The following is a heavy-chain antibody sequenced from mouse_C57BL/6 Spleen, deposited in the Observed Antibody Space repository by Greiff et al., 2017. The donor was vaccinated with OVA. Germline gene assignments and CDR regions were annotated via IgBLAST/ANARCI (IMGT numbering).Heavy chain of an antibody. CDR3: ARWGATDYYAMDY. J-gene: IGHJ4*01. D-gene: IGHD1-1*01. CDR1: GYTFTSYW. Sequence: QVQLQQSGTELVKPGASVKLSCKASGYTFTSYWMHWVKQRPGQGLEWIGNINPSNGGTNYNEKFKSKATLTVDKSSSTAYMQLSSLTSEDSAVYDCARWGATDYYAMDYWGQGTSVTVSS. CDR2: INPSNGGT. V-gene: IGHV1-53*01.